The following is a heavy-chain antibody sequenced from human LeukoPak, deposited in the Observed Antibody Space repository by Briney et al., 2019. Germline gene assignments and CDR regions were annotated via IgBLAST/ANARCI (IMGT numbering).Heavy chain of an antibody. Sequence: GGSLRLSCAASGFAFGSYWMTWVRQAPGEGLEWVGNIQKDGSEKNYMDSVKGRFTISRDNARNSLYLQMNSLRAEDTAVYYCARDSGNSGYDVNDYWGQGTQVTVSS. V-gene: IGHV3-7*01. D-gene: IGHD5-12*01. CDR1: GFAFGSYW. CDR3: ARDSGNSGYDVNDY. J-gene: IGHJ4*02. CDR2: IQKDGSEK.